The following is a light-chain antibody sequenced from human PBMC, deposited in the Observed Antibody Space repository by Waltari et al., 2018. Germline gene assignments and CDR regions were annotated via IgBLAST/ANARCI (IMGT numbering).Light chain of an antibody. CDR1: GSNIGTNT. CDR2: GNK. V-gene: IGLV1-44*01. Sequence: QSVLTQPPSASATAGQRVTISCSGSGSNIGTNTVNWYQQVPGTAPKLVIYGNKQRPPGVPDRISGSKSGTSGSLAISGLRSEDEADYYCSSWDGSLSGLVFGGGTRLTVL. J-gene: IGLJ2*01. CDR3: SSWDGSLSGLV.